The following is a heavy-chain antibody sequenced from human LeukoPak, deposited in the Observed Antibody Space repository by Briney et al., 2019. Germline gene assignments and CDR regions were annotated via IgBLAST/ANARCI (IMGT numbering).Heavy chain of an antibody. CDR1: GYTFTSYD. CDR2: VNPNSGNT. Sequence: GASVKVSCKASGYTFTSYDINWVRQATGQGLEWMGWVNPNSGNTGYAQKFQGRVTITRNTSISTAYMELSSLRSEDTAVYYCARSMYNWNDGYFDYWGQGTLVTVSS. D-gene: IGHD1-1*01. CDR3: ARSMYNWNDGYFDY. V-gene: IGHV1-8*03. J-gene: IGHJ4*02.